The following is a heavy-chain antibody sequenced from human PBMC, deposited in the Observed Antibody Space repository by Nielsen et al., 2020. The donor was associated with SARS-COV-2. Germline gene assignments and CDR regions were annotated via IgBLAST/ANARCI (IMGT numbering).Heavy chain of an antibody. CDR3: AKAARSREDAFDI. J-gene: IGHJ3*02. CDR1: GFTFDDYA. CDR2: ISWNSGSI. Sequence: SLKISCAASGFTFDDYAMHWVRQAPGKGLEWVSGISWNSGSIGYADSVKGRFTISRDNAKNSLYLQMNSLRAEDTALYYCAKAARSREDAFDIWGRGTMVTVSS. V-gene: IGHV3-9*01.